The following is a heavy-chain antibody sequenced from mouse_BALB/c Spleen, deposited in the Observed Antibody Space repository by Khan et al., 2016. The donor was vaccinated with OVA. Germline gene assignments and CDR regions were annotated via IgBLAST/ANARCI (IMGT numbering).Heavy chain of an antibody. CDR2: IWGDGNT. J-gene: IGHJ4*01. D-gene: IGHD1-1*01. V-gene: IGHV2-3*01. CDR3: AKFTPDYYSMDY. Sequence: VKLLESGPGLVAPSQSLSITCTVSGFSLTSYGVNWVRQPPGKGLEWLGVIWGDGNTNYHSALISRLIISKDNSKSQVFLKLNSLQTDNTATYYCAKFTPDYYSMDYWGQGTSVTVSS. CDR1: GFSLTSYG.